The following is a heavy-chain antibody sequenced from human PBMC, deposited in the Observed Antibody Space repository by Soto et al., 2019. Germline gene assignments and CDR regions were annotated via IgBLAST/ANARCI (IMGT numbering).Heavy chain of an antibody. V-gene: IGHV5-51*01. D-gene: IGHD4-4*01. J-gene: IGHJ3*02. CDR2: IYPGDSDT. CDR1: GYSFTSYW. Sequence: PGESLKISCKGSGYSFTSYWIGWVRQMPGKGLEWMGIIYPGDSDTRYSPSFQGQVTISADKSISTAYLQWSSLKASDTAMYYCASSLLYSNYVDAFDIWGQGTMVTVS. CDR3: ASSLLYSNYVDAFDI.